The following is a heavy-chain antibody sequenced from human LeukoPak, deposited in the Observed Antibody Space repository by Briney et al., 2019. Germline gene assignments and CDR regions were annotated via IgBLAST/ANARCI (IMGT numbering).Heavy chain of an antibody. J-gene: IGHJ3*02. CDR3: ARPTGTTLAFDI. CDR1: GGSFSGYY. D-gene: IGHD1-1*01. CDR2: INHSGNP. Sequence: PSETLSLTCTVSGGSFSGYYWRWIRQPPGKGLEWIGEINHSGNPNYNPSLKSRLTISVDTSKNQFSLKLSSVTAADTAVYYCARPTGTTLAFDIWGQGTMVTVSS. V-gene: IGHV4-34*01.